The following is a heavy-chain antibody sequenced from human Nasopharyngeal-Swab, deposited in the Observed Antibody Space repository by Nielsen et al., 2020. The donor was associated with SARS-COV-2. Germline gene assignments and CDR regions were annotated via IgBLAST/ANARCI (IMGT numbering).Heavy chain of an antibody. CDR1: GFTFGSYW. Sequence: GESLKISCAASGFTFGSYWMSWVRQAPGKGLEWVANIKQDASEKSYVDSVKGRFTISRDNAKNSPYLQMNSLRAEDTAVYYCARVYYGCLESWGQGTLVTVSS. V-gene: IGHV3-7*01. CDR2: IKQDASEK. D-gene: IGHD3-10*01. J-gene: IGHJ4*02. CDR3: ARVYYGCLES.